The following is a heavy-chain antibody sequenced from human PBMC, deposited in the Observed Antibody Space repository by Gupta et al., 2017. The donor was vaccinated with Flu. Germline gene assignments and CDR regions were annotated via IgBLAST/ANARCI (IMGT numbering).Heavy chain of an antibody. D-gene: IGHD6-13*01. CDR3: ARGYAGSPYFFDY. Sequence: QLQVQESGPGLVKPSETLSLTCTVSGYSISSGSSWGWVRQTPGKRLEWIASVYRSGSTYYNPSLKGRGTMSVDTSKNHFSLQLTSVTAADTAMYYCARGYAGSPYFFDYWGRGILVTVSS. J-gene: IGHJ4*02. V-gene: IGHV4-38-2*02. CDR2: VYRSGST. CDR1: GYSISSGSS.